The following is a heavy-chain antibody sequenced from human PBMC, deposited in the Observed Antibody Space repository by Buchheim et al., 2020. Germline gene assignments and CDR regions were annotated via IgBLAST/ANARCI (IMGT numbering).Heavy chain of an antibody. CDR1: GFTFSNYA. V-gene: IGHV3-23*01. Sequence: DVQLLESGGGLVQPGGSLRLSCAASGFTFSNYAMNWVRQAPGKGLEWVSVISSSGGYRNYADSVKGRFTMSRENSKSTLYLQMNSLRAEDTAVYYCAKEIQSSGGWYTDYWGQGTL. J-gene: IGHJ4*02. CDR2: ISSSGGYR. CDR3: AKEIQSSGGWYTDY. D-gene: IGHD6-19*01.